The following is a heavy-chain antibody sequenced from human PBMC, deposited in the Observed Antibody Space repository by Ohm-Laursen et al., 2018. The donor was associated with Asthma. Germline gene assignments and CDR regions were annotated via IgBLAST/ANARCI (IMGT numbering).Heavy chain of an antibody. Sequence: TLSLTCTVSGDSISSGNNYWSWIRQHPGKGLEWIGYIYYSGSTYYNPSLKSRVTISVDTSKNQFSLKLSSVTAADTAVYYCARGRYDSSGYYTDYWGQGTLVTVSS. D-gene: IGHD3-22*01. J-gene: IGHJ4*02. CDR3: ARGRYDSSGYYTDY. CDR1: GDSISSGNNY. V-gene: IGHV4-31*03. CDR2: IYYSGST.